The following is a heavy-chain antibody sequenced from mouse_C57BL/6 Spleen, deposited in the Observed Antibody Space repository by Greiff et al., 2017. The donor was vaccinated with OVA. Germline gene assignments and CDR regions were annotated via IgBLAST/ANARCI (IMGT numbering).Heavy chain of an antibody. D-gene: IGHD1-1*01. Sequence: VKLMESGPGLVQPSQSLSITCTVSGFSLTSYGVHWVRQSPGKGLEWLGVIWSGGSTDYNAAFISRLSISKDNSKSQVFFKMNSLQADDTAIYYCARTTTVVAHYAMDYWGQGTSVTVSS. CDR2: IWSGGST. V-gene: IGHV2-2*01. CDR1: GFSLTSYG. CDR3: ARTTTVVAHYAMDY. J-gene: IGHJ4*01.